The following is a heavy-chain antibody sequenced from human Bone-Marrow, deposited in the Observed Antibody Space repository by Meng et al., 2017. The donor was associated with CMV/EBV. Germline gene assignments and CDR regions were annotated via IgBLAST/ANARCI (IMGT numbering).Heavy chain of an antibody. Sequence: ASVKVSCKASAGNFSSYAISWVRQAPGQGLEWMGWISAYNGNTNYAQKLQGRVTMTTDTSTSTAYMELRSLRSDDTAVYYCARGGDYGGNWAGNGLDVWGQGTTVTVSS. D-gene: IGHD4-23*01. CDR2: ISAYNGNT. J-gene: IGHJ6*02. CDR1: AGNFSSYA. V-gene: IGHV1-18*01. CDR3: ARGGDYGGNWAGNGLDV.